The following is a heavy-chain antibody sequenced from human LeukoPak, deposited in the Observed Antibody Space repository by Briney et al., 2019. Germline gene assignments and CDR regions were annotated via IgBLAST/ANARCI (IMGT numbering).Heavy chain of an antibody. CDR3: ATRNWGSEGAFDI. J-gene: IGHJ3*02. CDR2: MNPNSGNT. CDR1: GYTFTSYD. D-gene: IGHD7-27*01. V-gene: IGHV1-8*01. Sequence: ASVKVSCKASGYTFTSYDINWVRQATGQGLEWMGWMNPNSGNTDYAQKFQGRVTMTRNTSISTAYMELSSLRSEDTAVYYCATRNWGSEGAFDIWGQGTMVTVSS.